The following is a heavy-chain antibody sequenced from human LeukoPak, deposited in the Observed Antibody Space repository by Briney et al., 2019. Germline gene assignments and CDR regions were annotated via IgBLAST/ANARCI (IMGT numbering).Heavy chain of an antibody. CDR3: ARGPGSTSTSFDY. Sequence: ISGQGLGSPLTSYWSGWARRLPGKGLEGMGIIYPGGSATRYGPSFQGPVTISADTSISTAYLQWRSLKAADTAMYYCARGPGSTSTSFDYWGQGTLVTVSS. CDR1: GSPLTSYW. J-gene: IGHJ4*02. V-gene: IGHV5-51*01. D-gene: IGHD2-2*01. CDR2: IYPGGSAT.